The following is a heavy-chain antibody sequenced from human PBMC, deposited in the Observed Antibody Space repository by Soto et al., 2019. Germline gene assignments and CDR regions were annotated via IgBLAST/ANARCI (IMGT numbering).Heavy chain of an antibody. CDR2: IKQDGSEK. Sequence: PEGSLRLSSAASGFTFSSYWMTWVRQAPGRGLEWVANIKQDGSEKYYVDYVKGRFTITRDNAKISLYLQMNSLRAEDTAVYYCAADPRPQLVPIDYWGQGT. CDR3: AADPRPQLVPIDY. V-gene: IGHV3-7*01. J-gene: IGHJ4*02. D-gene: IGHD6-6*01. CDR1: GFTFSSYW.